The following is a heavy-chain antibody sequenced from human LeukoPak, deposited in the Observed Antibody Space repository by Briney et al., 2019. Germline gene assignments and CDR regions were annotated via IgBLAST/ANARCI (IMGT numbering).Heavy chain of an antibody. D-gene: IGHD3-9*01. CDR3: AKIDILTGDDY. Sequence: GGSLRLSCAASGFTFSSCGMHWVSQAPGKGLEWVAVISYDGSNKYYADSVKGRFTISRDNSKNTLYLQMNSLRAEDTAVYYCAKIDILTGDDYWGQGTLVTVSS. J-gene: IGHJ4*02. CDR1: GFTFSSCG. V-gene: IGHV3-30*18. CDR2: ISYDGSNK.